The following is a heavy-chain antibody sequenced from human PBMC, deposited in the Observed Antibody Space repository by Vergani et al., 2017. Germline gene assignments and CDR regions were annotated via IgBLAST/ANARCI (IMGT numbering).Heavy chain of an antibody. D-gene: IGHD1-26*01. J-gene: IGHJ3*02. CDR2: ISSSGCTI. CDR1: GFTFSDYY. Sequence: QVQLVESGGGLVQPGGSLRLSCAASGFTFSDYYMSWIRQAPGKGLEWVSYISSSGCTIYYADSVKGRFTISRDNAKNSLYLQMNSMRAEDTAVYYCARAWESGSHDAFDIWGQGTMVTVSS. V-gene: IGHV3-11*01. CDR3: ARAWESGSHDAFDI.